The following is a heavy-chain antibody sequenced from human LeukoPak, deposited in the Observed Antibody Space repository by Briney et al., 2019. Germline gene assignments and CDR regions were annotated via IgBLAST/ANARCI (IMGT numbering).Heavy chain of an antibody. CDR1: GGSFSGYY. CDR3: ARVRITIFGVVIIEHHYFDY. CDR2: INHSGST. V-gene: IGHV4-34*01. D-gene: IGHD3-3*01. Sequence: PSETLSLTCAVYGGSFSGYYWSWIRKPPGKGLEWIGEINHSGSTNYNPSLKSRVTISVDTSKNQFSLKLSSVTAADTAVYYCARVRITIFGVVIIEHHYFDYWGQGTLVTVSS. J-gene: IGHJ4*02.